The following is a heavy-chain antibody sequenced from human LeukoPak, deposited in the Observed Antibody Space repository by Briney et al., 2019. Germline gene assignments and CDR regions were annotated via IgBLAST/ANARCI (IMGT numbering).Heavy chain of an antibody. V-gene: IGHV1-69*05. CDR3: ALNRYYDILTGYPFDY. CDR2: IIPIFGTA. Sequence: GASVKVSCKASGYTFTGYYMHWVRQAPGQGLEWMGRIIPIFGTANYAQKFQGRVTITTDESTSTAYMELSSLRSEDTAVYYCALNRYYDILTGYPFDYWGQGTLVTVSS. D-gene: IGHD3-9*01. J-gene: IGHJ4*02. CDR1: GYTFTGYY.